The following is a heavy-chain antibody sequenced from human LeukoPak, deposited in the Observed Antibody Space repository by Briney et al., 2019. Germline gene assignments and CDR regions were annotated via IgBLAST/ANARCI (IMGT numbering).Heavy chain of an antibody. Sequence: ASVKVSCKVSGYTLTELSMHWVRQAPGKGLEWMGGFDPEDGETIYAQKFQGRVTMTEDTSTDTAYMELSGLRSEDTAVYYCATALGFDCSGGSCYDAFDIWGQGTMVTVSS. V-gene: IGHV1-24*01. CDR3: ATALGFDCSGGSCYDAFDI. J-gene: IGHJ3*02. CDR2: FDPEDGET. D-gene: IGHD2-15*01. CDR1: GYTLTELS.